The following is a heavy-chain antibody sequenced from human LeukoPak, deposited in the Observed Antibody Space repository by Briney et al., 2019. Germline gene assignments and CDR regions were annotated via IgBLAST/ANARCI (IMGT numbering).Heavy chain of an antibody. V-gene: IGHV4-59*01. Sequence: SETLSLTCTVSGGSISSYYWSWIRQPPGKGLEWIGYINYSGSTNYNPSLKSRVTISVDTSKNQFSLKLSSVTAADTAVYYCARAKSSSLSWPLFDYWGQGTLVTVSS. J-gene: IGHJ4*02. D-gene: IGHD6-13*01. CDR1: GGSISSYY. CDR2: INYSGST. CDR3: ARAKSSSLSWPLFDY.